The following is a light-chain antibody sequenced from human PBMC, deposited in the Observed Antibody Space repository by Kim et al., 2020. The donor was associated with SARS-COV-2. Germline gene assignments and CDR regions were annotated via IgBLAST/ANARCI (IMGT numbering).Light chain of an antibody. J-gene: IGKJ2*01. CDR3: QQYNRWPPYI. V-gene: IGKV3-15*01. CDR2: GAS. CDR1: QSVGSN. Sequence: SPGESATLSCRASQSVGSNLAWYQQRPGQAPRLLISGASTRATGVPARFSGSGSGTEFTLTISSPQSEDFAVYYCQQYNRWPPYIFGQGTKLEIK.